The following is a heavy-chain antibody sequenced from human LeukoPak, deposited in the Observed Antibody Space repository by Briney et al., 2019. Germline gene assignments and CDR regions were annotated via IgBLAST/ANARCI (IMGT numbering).Heavy chain of an antibody. CDR2: ISYDGSNK. V-gene: IGHV3-30*18. CDR1: GFTFSSYG. D-gene: IGHD6-19*01. CDR3: AKDGGIAVAGIQDFDY. Sequence: GGSLRLSCAASGFTFSSYGVHWVRQAPGKGLEWVAVISYDGSNKYYADSVKGRFTISRDNSKNTLYLQMNSLRAEDTAVYYCAKDGGIAVAGIQDFDYWGQGTLVTVSS. J-gene: IGHJ4*02.